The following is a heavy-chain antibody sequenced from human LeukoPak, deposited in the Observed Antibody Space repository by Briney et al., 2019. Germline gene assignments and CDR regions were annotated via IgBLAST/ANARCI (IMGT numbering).Heavy chain of an antibody. J-gene: IGHJ5*02. CDR3: ARGVTMIGRLRFDP. Sequence: SETLSLTCTVSGYCINSGYYGGWIRQPPGKGLEWIGSIYHTASTAHNPSLKSRVTVSVDPSKTQFSLTLSSVTAADTAMYYCARGVTMIGRLRFDPWGEGALVTVSS. CDR2: IYHTAST. D-gene: IGHD3-22*01. CDR1: GYCINSGYY. V-gene: IGHV4-38-2*02.